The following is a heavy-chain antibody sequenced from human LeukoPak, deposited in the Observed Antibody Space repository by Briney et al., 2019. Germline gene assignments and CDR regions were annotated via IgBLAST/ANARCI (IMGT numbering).Heavy chain of an antibody. CDR1: GFTFSSYS. D-gene: IGHD6-13*01. Sequence: GGSLRLSCAASGFTFSSYSMNWVRQAPGKGLEWVSSISSSSTYIYYADSVKGRFTISRDNAKNSLCLQMNSLRAEDTAVYYCARGNTGSSSGFDYWGQGTLVTVSS. CDR2: ISSSSTYI. V-gene: IGHV3-21*01. CDR3: ARGNTGSSSGFDY. J-gene: IGHJ4*02.